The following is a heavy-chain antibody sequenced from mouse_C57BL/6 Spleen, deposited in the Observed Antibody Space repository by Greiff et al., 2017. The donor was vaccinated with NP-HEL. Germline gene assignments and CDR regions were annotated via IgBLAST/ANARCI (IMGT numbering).Heavy chain of an antibody. D-gene: IGHD1-1*01. CDR3: TPYYYGSSDYYAMDY. Sequence: EVQLQQSGAELVRPGASVKLSCTASGFNIKDYYMHWVKQRPEQGLEWIGRIDPEDGDTEYAPKFQGKATMTADTSSNTAYLQLSSLTSEDTAVYYCTPYYYGSSDYYAMDYWGQGTSVTVSS. J-gene: IGHJ4*01. CDR1: GFNIKDYY. V-gene: IGHV14-1*01. CDR2: IDPEDGDT.